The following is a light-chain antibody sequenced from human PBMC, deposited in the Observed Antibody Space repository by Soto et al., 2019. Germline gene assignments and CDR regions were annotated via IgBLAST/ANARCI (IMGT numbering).Light chain of an antibody. CDR1: QSISSW. CDR2: DAS. V-gene: IGKV1-5*01. Sequence: DIQMTQSPSTLSASVGDRVTITCRASQSISSWLAWYQQKPGKAPKLLIYDASTLESGVPSRFSGSGSGTEFTLTINSLQPDDFATYFCQQYQSYSSFAGGTKVDIK. CDR3: QQYQSYSS. J-gene: IGKJ4*01.